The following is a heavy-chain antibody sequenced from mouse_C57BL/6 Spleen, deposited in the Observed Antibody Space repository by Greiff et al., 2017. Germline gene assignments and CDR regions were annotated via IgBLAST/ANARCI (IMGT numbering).Heavy chain of an antibody. V-gene: IGHV1-50*01. CDR2: IDPSDSYT. J-gene: IGHJ2*01. Sequence: QVQLQQPGAELVKPGASVKLSCKASGYTFTSYWLQWVKQRPGQGLEWIGEIDPSDSYTNYNQKFKGKATLTVDTSSSTAYMQLSSLTSGDSAVYYCARTEITTVVADYWGQGTTLTVSS. CDR1: GYTFTSYW. CDR3: ARTEITTVVADY. D-gene: IGHD1-1*01.